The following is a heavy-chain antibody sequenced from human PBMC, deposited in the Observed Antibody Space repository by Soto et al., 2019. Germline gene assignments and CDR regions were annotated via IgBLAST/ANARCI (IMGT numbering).Heavy chain of an antibody. V-gene: IGHV3-21*01. CDR2: ISSGSSDT. J-gene: IGHJ4*02. CDR1: GFTFSRFS. Sequence: GGSLKISCEASGFTFSRFSMNWVRQVPWKGLEWVASISSGSSDTWYADSVKGRFIISRDNAQNSLFLQMNTLRPEDTAIYYCARVAYWGPGTQVTVSS. CDR3: ARVAY.